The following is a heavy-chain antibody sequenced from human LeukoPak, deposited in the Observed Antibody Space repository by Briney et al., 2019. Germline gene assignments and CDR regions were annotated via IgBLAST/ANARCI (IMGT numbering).Heavy chain of an antibody. D-gene: IGHD3-22*01. CDR1: GFTFSSYW. CDR2: IKQDGSEK. Sequence: PGGSLRLSCAASGFTFSSYWMSWVRRAPGKGLEWVANIKQDGSEKYYVDPVKGRFTISRDNAKNSLYLQMNSLRAEDTAVYYCARDGLMYYYDSSGYYSANYYYYGMDVWGQGTTVTVSS. J-gene: IGHJ6*02. CDR3: ARDGLMYYYDSSGYYSANYYYYGMDV. V-gene: IGHV3-7*01.